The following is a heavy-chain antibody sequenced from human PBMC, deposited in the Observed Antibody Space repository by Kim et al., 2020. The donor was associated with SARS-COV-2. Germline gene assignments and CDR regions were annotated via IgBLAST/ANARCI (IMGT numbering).Heavy chain of an antibody. CDR2: IKGKAGGEQT. J-gene: IGHJ6*02. D-gene: IGHD3-16*01. Sequence: GGSLRLSCAGSGFTFSTPWMNWVRQAPGKGLEWLGRIKGKAGGEQTDYAAPVRGRFIISRDDSRNRLFLQMNSLKTEDTAVYYCTAGLGGNTLGMDVWG. CDR1: GFTFSTPW. CDR3: TAGLGGNTLGMDV. V-gene: IGHV3-15*01.